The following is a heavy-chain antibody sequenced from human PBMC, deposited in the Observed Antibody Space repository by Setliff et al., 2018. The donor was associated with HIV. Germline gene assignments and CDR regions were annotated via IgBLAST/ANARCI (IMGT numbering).Heavy chain of an antibody. V-gene: IGHV3-30*02. CDR1: VFTFNNYG. CDR2: IRYDGSQK. CDR3: AKDVCSGAYCYAYYYYGMDV. Sequence: GGSLSLSCAASVFTFNNYGMNWVRQAPGKGLEWVAFIRYDGSQKYYVDSVKGRFTISRDNSKNTLYLQMNSLRVEDTAVYYCAKDVCSGAYCYAYYYYGMDVWGRGTMVTVSS. J-gene: IGHJ6*02. D-gene: IGHD2-15*01.